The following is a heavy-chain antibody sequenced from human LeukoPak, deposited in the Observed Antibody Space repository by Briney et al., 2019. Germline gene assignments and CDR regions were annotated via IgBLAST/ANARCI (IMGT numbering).Heavy chain of an antibody. CDR2: ISYDGSNK. J-gene: IGHJ4*02. Sequence: GGSLRLSCAASGFTFSSYEMNWVRQAPGKGLEWVAVISYDGSNKYYADSVKGRFTISRDNSKNTLYLQMNSLRAEDTAVYYCARDRNYYGSGSRDFDYWGQGTLVTVSS. D-gene: IGHD3-10*01. CDR3: ARDRNYYGSGSRDFDY. CDR1: GFTFSSYE. V-gene: IGHV3-30*04.